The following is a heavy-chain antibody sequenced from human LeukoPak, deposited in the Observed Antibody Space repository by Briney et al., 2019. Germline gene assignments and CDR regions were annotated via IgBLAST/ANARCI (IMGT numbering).Heavy chain of an antibody. CDR2: IYYSGST. V-gene: IGHV4-59*01. CDR3: ARVHTTGRYSPADFDY. CDR1: GGSISSYY. Sequence: PSETLSLTCTVSGGSISSYYWSWIRQPPGKGLEWIGYIYYSGSTNYNPSLKSRVTISVDTSKNQFSLKLSSVTAADTAVYYCARVHTTGRYSPADFDYWGQGTLVTVSP. D-gene: IGHD5-18*01. J-gene: IGHJ4*02.